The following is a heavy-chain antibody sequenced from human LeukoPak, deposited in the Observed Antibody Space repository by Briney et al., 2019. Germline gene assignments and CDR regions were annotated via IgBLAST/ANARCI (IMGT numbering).Heavy chain of an antibody. Sequence: GGSLRLSCAASGFTFSSYSMNWVRQAPGKGLEWVSYISSSSSTIYYADSVKGRFTISRDNAKNSLYLQMNSLRAEDTAVYYCARVRSSAAGRTFDYWGQGTLVTVSS. D-gene: IGHD6-13*01. V-gene: IGHV3-48*04. CDR1: GFTFSSYS. J-gene: IGHJ4*02. CDR2: ISSSSSTI. CDR3: ARVRSSAAGRTFDY.